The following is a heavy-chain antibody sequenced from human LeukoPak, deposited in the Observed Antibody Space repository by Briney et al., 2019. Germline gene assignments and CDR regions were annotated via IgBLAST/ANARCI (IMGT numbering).Heavy chain of an antibody. CDR1: GFTFSSYS. CDR2: ISSSSSYI. Sequence: GGSLRLSCAASGFTFSSYSMNWVRQAPGKGLEWVSSISSSSSYIYYADSVKGRFTISRDNAKNSLYLQMNSLRAEDTAVYYCARVGLVVPAAMYGDWFDPWGQGTLVTVSS. D-gene: IGHD2-2*01. V-gene: IGHV3-21*01. CDR3: ARVGLVVPAAMYGDWFDP. J-gene: IGHJ5*02.